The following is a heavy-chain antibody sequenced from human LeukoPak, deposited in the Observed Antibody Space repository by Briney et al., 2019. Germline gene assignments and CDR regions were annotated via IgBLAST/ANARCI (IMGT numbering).Heavy chain of an antibody. CDR1: GGSMSSGTYF. J-gene: IGHJ5*02. D-gene: IGHD3-3*01. CDR2: AHTSGDT. V-gene: IGHV4-61*02. CDR3: ARETIFGGVDP. Sequence: PLETLSLTCTVSGGSMSSGTYFWGWIRQPAGKGLEWIGRAHTSGDTIYNPSLKSRVTISVETSKNQFSLKVRSVTAADTAVYYCARETIFGGVDPWGQGTLVTVS.